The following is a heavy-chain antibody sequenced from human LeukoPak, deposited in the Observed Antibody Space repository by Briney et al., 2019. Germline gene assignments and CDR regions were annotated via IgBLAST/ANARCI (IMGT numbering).Heavy chain of an antibody. V-gene: IGHV4-39*02. CDR2: IYYSGST. CDR1: GGSISSSSYY. J-gene: IGHJ4*02. D-gene: IGHD6-19*01. CDR3: AREGLIAVEAWPYFDY. Sequence: PSETLSLTCTVSGGSISSSSYYWGWIRQPPGKGLEWIGSIYYSGSTYYNPSLKSRVTISVDTSKNQFSLKLSSVTTADTAVYYCAREGLIAVEAWPYFDYWGQGTLVTVSS.